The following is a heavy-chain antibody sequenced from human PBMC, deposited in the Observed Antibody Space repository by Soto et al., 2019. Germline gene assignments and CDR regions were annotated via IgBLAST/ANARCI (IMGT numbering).Heavy chain of an antibody. V-gene: IGHV4-39*01. CDR2: IYYSGST. CDR3: ARHEIRITSGWGWGDY. Sequence: QLQLQESGPGLVKPSETLSLTCTVSGGSISSISYYWGWIRQPPGKGLEWIGGIYYSGSTYYNRSLKIRVTISVDTSKNQFSLKLSSVTAADTAVYYCARHEIRITSGWGWGDYWGQGTLVTVSS. D-gene: IGHD6-19*01. J-gene: IGHJ4*02. CDR1: GGSISSISYY.